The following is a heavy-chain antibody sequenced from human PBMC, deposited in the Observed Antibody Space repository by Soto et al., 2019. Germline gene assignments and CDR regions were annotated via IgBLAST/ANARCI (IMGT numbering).Heavy chain of an antibody. D-gene: IGHD1-26*01. CDR1: GYTFTSYG. J-gene: IGHJ4*02. CDR3: ARDRGSGSFIRYFDY. CDR2: ISAYNGNT. Sequence: ASVKVSCKASGYTFTSYGISWVRQAPGQGLEWMGWISAYNGNTNYAQKLQGRVTMTTDTSTSTAYMELRSLRSEDTAVYYCARDRGSGSFIRYFDYWGQGTLVTVSS. V-gene: IGHV1-18*04.